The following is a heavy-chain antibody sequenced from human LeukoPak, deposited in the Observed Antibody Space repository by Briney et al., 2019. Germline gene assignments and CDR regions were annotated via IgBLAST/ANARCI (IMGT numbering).Heavy chain of an antibody. CDR3: AKDRLDSDSSGYREGEFDY. CDR1: GFTFSSYA. V-gene: IGHV3-23*01. CDR2: TSGSGGST. D-gene: IGHD3-22*01. J-gene: IGHJ4*02. Sequence: GGSLRLSCAASGFTFSSYAMSWVRQAPGKGLEWVSTTSGSGGSTYYADSVKGRFTVSRDNSKNTLYLQMNSLRAEDTAVYYCAKDRLDSDSSGYREGEFDYWGQGTLVTVTS.